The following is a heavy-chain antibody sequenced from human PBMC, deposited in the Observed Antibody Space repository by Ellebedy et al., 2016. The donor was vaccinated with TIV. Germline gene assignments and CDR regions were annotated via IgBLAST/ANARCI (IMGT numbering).Heavy chain of an antibody. Sequence: GGSLRLSCAASGFTFSSYDMHWVRPGTGKGLEWVSAFGTAGYTYYPGSVKGRFTISRESAKNSLYLQITSLRAEDTAVYYCARVRFGDTAVDYWGQGTLVTVSS. J-gene: IGHJ4*03. V-gene: IGHV3-13*01. CDR3: ARVRFGDTAVDY. CDR1: GFTFSSYD. D-gene: IGHD2-21*01. CDR2: FGTAGYT.